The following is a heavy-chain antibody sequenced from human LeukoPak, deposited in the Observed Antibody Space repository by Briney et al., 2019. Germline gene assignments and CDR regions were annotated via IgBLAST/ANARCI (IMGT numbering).Heavy chain of an antibody. D-gene: IGHD1-26*01. CDR2: INPNSGGT. CDR3: ARGEQSHTNWFDP. V-gene: IGHV1-2*02. J-gene: IGHJ5*02. CDR1: GYTLTELS. Sequence: ASVKVSCKVSGYTLTELSMHWVRQAPGQGLEWMGWINPNSGGTNYAQKFQGRVTMTRDTSISTAYMELSRLRSDDTAVYYCARGEQSHTNWFDPWGQGTLVTVSS.